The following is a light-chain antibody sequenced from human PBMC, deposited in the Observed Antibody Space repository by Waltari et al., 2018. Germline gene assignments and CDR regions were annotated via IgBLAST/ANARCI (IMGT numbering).Light chain of an antibody. Sequence: QSALTQPASVPGSPGQSITISCTGTSSDVGNYNYVSWYQQHPGKAPKLMIHEVNNRPSGVSNRFSGSKSGDTPSLTISGLQGEDEADYYCSSYSSISFLVFGSGTTVTVL. CDR2: EVN. CDR1: SSDVGNYNY. CDR3: SSYSSISFLV. V-gene: IGLV2-14*01. J-gene: IGLJ1*01.